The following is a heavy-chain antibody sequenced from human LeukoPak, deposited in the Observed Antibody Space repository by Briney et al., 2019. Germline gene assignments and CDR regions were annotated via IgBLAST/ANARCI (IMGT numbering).Heavy chain of an antibody. CDR2: INSDGSTT. CDR1: GFTFSNYW. D-gene: IGHD2-21*02. CDR3: ARVTRRECGGDCYGWFDP. V-gene: IGHV3-74*01. J-gene: IGHJ5*02. Sequence: GGSLRLSCAASGFTFSNYWMHWVRQAPGKGLMWVSRINSDGSTTTYADSVKGRFTISRDNAKNTLYLQMNSLTAEDTAVYYCARVTRRECGGDCYGWFDPWGQGTLVTVSS.